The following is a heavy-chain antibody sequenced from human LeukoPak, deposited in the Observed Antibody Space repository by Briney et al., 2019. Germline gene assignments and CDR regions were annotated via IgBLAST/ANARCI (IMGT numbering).Heavy chain of an antibody. CDR2: ISGSGDT. D-gene: IGHD3-10*01. V-gene: IGHV3-23*01. CDR1: GFTFNTNA. Sequence: GGSLRLSCAASGFTFNTNAMTWVRQAPGRGLEWGSAISGSGDTYEVSVKGRFAISSDNSKNTLYLQMNGLRPEDTAVYYCAKVPFGSGSYSTLDYWGQGTVVTVSS. J-gene: IGHJ4*02. CDR3: AKVPFGSGSYSTLDY.